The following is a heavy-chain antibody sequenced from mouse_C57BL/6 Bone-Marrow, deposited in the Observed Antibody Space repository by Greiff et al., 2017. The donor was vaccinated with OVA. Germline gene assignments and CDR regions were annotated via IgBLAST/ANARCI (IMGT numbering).Heavy chain of an antibody. CDR2: IDPETGGT. Sequence: VQLQQSGAELVRPGASVTLSCKASGYTFTDYEMHWVKQTPVHGLEWIGAIDPETGGTAYNQKFKGKAILTADKSSRTAYMELRSLTSEDSAVYYCTSRVVATPMDYWGQGTSVTVSS. J-gene: IGHJ4*01. CDR3: TSRVVATPMDY. CDR1: GYTFTDYE. V-gene: IGHV1-15*01. D-gene: IGHD1-1*01.